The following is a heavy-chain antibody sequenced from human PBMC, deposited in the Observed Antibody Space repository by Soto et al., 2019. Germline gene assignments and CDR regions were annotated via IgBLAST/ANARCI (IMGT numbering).Heavy chain of an antibody. Sequence: ASVKASCKASGYTFTSYGISWVRQAPGQGLEWMGWISAYNGNTNYAQKLQGRVTMTTDTSTSTAYMELRSLRSDDTAVYYCARENSVAGYFDYWGQGTLVTVSS. V-gene: IGHV1-18*01. D-gene: IGHD6-19*01. CDR3: ARENSVAGYFDY. J-gene: IGHJ4*02. CDR2: ISAYNGNT. CDR1: GYTFTSYG.